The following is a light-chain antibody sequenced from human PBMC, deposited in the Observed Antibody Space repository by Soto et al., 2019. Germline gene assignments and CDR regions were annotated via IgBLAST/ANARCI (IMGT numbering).Light chain of an antibody. CDR2: GAS. Sequence: EIVLTQSPGILSLSPGERATLSCRASQSVSNDFLAWYQQKPGQAPRLLIYGASTRATDVPDRFSGSGSGADVTLTISRLEPEDFAVYYCQQYGSSPLTFGGGTRVEIK. CDR1: QSVSNDF. V-gene: IGKV3-20*01. J-gene: IGKJ4*01. CDR3: QQYGSSPLT.